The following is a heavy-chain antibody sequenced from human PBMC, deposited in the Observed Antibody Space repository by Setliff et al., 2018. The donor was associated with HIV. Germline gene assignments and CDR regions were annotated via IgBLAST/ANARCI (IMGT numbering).Heavy chain of an antibody. V-gene: IGHV3-64*02. CDR3: ARVRVAAVAPYFDF. D-gene: IGHD6-13*01. CDR2: INSNGGST. Sequence: GGSLRLSCATYGFTFSSYAMYWIRQAPGKGLEYVSAINSNGGSTYYADSVKGRFTISRDNSKSTVYLQMGSLRAEDMAVYYCARVRVAAVAPYFDFWGQGALVTVSS. CDR1: GFTFSSYA. J-gene: IGHJ4*02.